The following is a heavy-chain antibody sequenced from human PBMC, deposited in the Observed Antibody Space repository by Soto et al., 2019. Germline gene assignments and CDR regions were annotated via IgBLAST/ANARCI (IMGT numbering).Heavy chain of an antibody. CDR1: GFTFSSYW. CDR3: ARATYSSGLFDY. CDR2: INSDGSST. D-gene: IGHD6-19*01. V-gene: IGHV3-74*01. Sequence: EVQLVESGGGLVQPGGSLRLSCAASGFTFSSYWMHWVRQAPGKGLVWVSRINSDGSSTSYADSVKGRFTISRDNANNTLYLQMNSLRAEDTAVYYCARATYSSGLFDYWGQGTLVTVSS. J-gene: IGHJ4*02.